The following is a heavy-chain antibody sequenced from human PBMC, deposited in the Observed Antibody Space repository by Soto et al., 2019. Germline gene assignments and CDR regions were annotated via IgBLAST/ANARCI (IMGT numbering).Heavy chain of an antibody. CDR1: GFTFSSYW. V-gene: IGHV3-74*01. CDR2: INSDGSST. Sequence: GGSLILSCAASGFTFSSYWMHWVRQAPGKGLVWVSRINSDGSSTSYADSVKGRFTISRDNAKNTLYLQMNSLRAEDTAVYYCARGDVGGWTFEYFQHWGQGTLVTVSS. CDR3: ARGDVGGWTFEYFQH. J-gene: IGHJ1*01. D-gene: IGHD6-19*01.